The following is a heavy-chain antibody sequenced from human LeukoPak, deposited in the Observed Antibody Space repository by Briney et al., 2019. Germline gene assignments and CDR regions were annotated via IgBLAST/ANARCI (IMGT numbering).Heavy chain of an antibody. Sequence: SETLSLTCTVSGGSISSGDYYWSWIRQPPGKGLEWIGYIYYSGSTYYNPSLKSRVTISVDTSKNQFSLKLSSVTAADTAVYYCARQVTMVRGVIFDYWGQGTLVTVSS. CDR3: ARQVTMVRGVIFDY. CDR2: IYYSGST. D-gene: IGHD3-10*01. CDR1: GGSISSGDYY. V-gene: IGHV4-30-4*01. J-gene: IGHJ4*02.